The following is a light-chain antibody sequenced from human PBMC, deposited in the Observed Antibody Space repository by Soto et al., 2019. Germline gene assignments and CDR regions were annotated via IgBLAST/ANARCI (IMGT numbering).Light chain of an antibody. CDR2: LNSDGSH. CDR3: QTWDTGIWV. Sequence: QLVLTQSPSASASLGASVNFTCTLSSGHSTYAIAWHQQQPEKGPRYLMKLNSDGSHTKGDGIPDRFSGSSSGAERYLTISSLQSEDEADYYCQTWDTGIWVFGGGTKLTVL. CDR1: SGHSTYA. V-gene: IGLV4-69*01. J-gene: IGLJ3*02.